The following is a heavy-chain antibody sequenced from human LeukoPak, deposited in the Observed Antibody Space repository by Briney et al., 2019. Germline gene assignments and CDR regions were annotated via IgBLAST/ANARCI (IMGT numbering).Heavy chain of an antibody. V-gene: IGHV3-21*01. Sequence: PGGSLRLSCAASGFTFSSYSMNWVRQAPGKGLEWVSSISSSSSYIYYADSVKGRFTISRDNSKNTLYLQMNSLRVEDTAVYYCAREVRGLIISRHYFDIWGQGTMVTVSS. CDR2: ISSSSSYI. J-gene: IGHJ3*02. CDR1: GFTFSSYS. CDR3: AREVRGLIISRHYFDI. D-gene: IGHD3-10*01.